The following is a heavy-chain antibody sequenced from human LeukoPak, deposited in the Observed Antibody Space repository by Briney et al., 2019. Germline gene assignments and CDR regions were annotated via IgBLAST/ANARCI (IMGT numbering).Heavy chain of an antibody. J-gene: IGHJ4*02. CDR2: ISISSNYI. V-gene: IGHV3-21*01. Sequence: PGGSLRLSCAASGFTFTTHSMNWVRQAPGKGLEWVSFISISSNYISYADSVKGRFTISRDNAKSSLYLQMHSLRAEDTAVYYCARDMGPYSSPYYFDYWGQGSLVTVSS. D-gene: IGHD5-18*01. CDR3: ARDMGPYSSPYYFDY. CDR1: GFTFTTHS.